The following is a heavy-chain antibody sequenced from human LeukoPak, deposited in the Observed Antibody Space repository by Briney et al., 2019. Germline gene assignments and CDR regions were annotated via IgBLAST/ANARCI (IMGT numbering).Heavy chain of an antibody. Sequence: GESLRLSCAPSGFTFSSYWMSWVRHPPGKGMESGGNIREDGSVQNYVNSVKGRFTISRDNHKNSVYLQMSSLRVEDTAVCYCLVTTRSRGFDYWGQGTLVTVSS. CDR3: LVTTRSRGFDY. CDR1: GFTFSSYW. D-gene: IGHD1/OR15-1a*01. CDR2: IREDGSVQ. J-gene: IGHJ4*02. V-gene: IGHV3-7*01.